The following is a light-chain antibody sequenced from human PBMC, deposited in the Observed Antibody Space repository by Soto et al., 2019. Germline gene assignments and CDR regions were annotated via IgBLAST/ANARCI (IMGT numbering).Light chain of an antibody. J-gene: IGKJ1*01. CDR1: QSVSTS. CDR2: DAS. V-gene: IGKV3-11*01. Sequence: IVLTQSPATLSLSPGERAALSCRASQSVSTSLVWYQHKPGQAPRLFIYDASKRAPGIPARFSGSGSGTDFTLTISSLEPEDFAVYYCQVRDVWPSFGQGTKVDIK. CDR3: QVRDVWPS.